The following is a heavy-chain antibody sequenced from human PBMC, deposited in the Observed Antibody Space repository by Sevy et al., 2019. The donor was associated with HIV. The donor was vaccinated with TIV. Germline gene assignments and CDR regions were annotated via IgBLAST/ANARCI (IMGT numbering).Heavy chain of an antibody. D-gene: IGHD6-25*01. CDR3: ARALAAAASY. V-gene: IGHV3-7*01. Sequence: GGSLRLSCAASGFTFSSYWMNRVRQAPRKGLEWVANIKQDGSEKYYVDSVKGRFTISRDNAKNSMHLQMNSLRAEDTAVYYCARALAAAASYWGQGTLVTVSS. CDR2: IKQDGSEK. J-gene: IGHJ4*02. CDR1: GFTFSSYW.